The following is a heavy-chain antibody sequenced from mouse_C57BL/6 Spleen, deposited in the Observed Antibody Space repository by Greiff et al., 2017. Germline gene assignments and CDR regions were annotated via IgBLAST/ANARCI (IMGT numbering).Heavy chain of an antibody. CDR3: TRYRYYGNYDWYFDV. Sequence: VQLQQSGPELVKPGASVKISCKASGYTFTDYYMNWVKQSHGKSLEWIGDINPNNGGTSYNQKFKGKATLTVDKSSSTAYMELRSLTSEDSAVYYCTRYRYYGNYDWYFDVWGTGTTVTVSS. CDR2: INPNNGGT. D-gene: IGHD2-1*01. J-gene: IGHJ1*03. CDR1: GYTFTDYY. V-gene: IGHV1-26*01.